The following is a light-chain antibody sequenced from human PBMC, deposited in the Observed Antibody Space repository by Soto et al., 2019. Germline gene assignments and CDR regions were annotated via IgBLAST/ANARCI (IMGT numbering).Light chain of an antibody. Sequence: IQMTQSPSSLSASVGDRVTVTCRASQSISSYLNWYQQKPGHAPNLLIYAASTLHTGVPSRFAGSGSGTDFTLTINDLQPEDVATYFCLQDYDFPYTFGQGTKVDIK. CDR3: LQDYDFPYT. CDR2: AAS. V-gene: IGKV1-6*01. J-gene: IGKJ2*01. CDR1: QSISSY.